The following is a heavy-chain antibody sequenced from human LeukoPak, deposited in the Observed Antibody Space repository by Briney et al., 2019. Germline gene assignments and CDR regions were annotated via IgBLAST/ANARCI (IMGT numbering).Heavy chain of an antibody. CDR3: ARARRPTGGDYFY. D-gene: IGHD4-17*01. CDR1: GFTFSSYG. CDR2: ISYDGSNK. Sequence: GGSPRLSCATSGFTFSSYGMHWVRQAPGKGLEWVAVISYDGSNKYYADSVKGRFTISRDNAKNTLYLQMNSPRAEDTAVYYCARARRPTGGDYFYWGQGTLVAVSS. J-gene: IGHJ4*02. V-gene: IGHV3-30*03.